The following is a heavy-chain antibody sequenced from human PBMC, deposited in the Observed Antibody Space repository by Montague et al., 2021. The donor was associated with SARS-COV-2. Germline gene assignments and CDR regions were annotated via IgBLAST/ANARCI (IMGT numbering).Heavy chain of an antibody. Sequence: PALVKPTQTLTLTCTFSGFSLSTSGVGVGWIRQPPGKALEWPALIYWDDDKRYSPSLKSRLTITKDTSKNQVVLTMTNMDPVDTATYYCANRKVLAAAWDYWGQGTLVTVSS. D-gene: IGHD6-13*01. J-gene: IGHJ4*02. V-gene: IGHV2-5*02. CDR3: ANRKVLAAAWDY. CDR1: GFSLSTSGVG. CDR2: IYWDDDK.